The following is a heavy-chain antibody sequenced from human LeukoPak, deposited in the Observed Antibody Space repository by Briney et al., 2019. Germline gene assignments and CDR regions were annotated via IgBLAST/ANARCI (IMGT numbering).Heavy chain of an antibody. J-gene: IGHJ4*02. CDR2: IYYSETT. CDR1: GGSISNYF. D-gene: IGHD3-10*01. Sequence: SETLSLTCSVSGGSISNYFWSWIRQPPGKGLECIGFIYYSETTNYNPSFKSRVTISVDTSRNQFSLKLSSVTAADTAVYYCARGLWFGDENPPYFDYWGQGILVTVSS. V-gene: IGHV4-59*08. CDR3: ARGLWFGDENPPYFDY.